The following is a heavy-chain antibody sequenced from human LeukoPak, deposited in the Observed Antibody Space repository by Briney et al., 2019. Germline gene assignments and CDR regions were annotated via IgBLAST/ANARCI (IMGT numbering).Heavy chain of an antibody. CDR1: GYSFTSYW. D-gene: IGHD3-22*01. V-gene: IGHV5-51*01. J-gene: IGHJ4*02. Sequence: GESLKISCKGSGYSFTSYWIGWVRHMPGKGLEWMGIIYPGDSDTRYSPSFQGQVTISADKSISTAYLQWSSLKASDTAMYYCARHKISSGYYNYFDYWGQGTLVTVSS. CDR3: ARHKISSGYYNYFDY. CDR2: IYPGDSDT.